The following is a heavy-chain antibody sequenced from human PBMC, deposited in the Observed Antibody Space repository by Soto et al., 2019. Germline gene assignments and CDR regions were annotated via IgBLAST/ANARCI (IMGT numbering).Heavy chain of an antibody. Sequence: VQLVESGGGLAQPGGSLRLSCAASGFTFSNFWMHWVRQAPGKGLVWVSRINSDGSSTNYADSVKGRFTISRDNAKNTLYLQMNSLRAEDTAVYHCAGFLTGYSSYGMDVWGQGTTVTVSS. CDR1: GFTFSNFW. CDR3: AGFLTGYSSYGMDV. J-gene: IGHJ6*02. D-gene: IGHD3-9*01. CDR2: INSDGSST. V-gene: IGHV3-74*01.